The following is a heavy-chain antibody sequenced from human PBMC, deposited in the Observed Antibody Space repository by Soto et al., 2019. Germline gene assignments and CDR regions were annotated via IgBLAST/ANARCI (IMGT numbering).Heavy chain of an antibody. J-gene: IGHJ3*01. CDR2: IYYSGST. D-gene: IGHD1-7*01. CDR1: GGSVSSGSYY. CDR3: ARKWGNWYWVFNV. V-gene: IGHV4-61*01. Sequence: SETLSLTCTVSGGSVSSGSYYWSWIRQPPGKGLEWIGYIYYSGSTNYNPSLKSRVTISVDTSKNQFSLKLNSVTAADTAVYYCARKWGNWYWVFNVWGKGTMVTVSS.